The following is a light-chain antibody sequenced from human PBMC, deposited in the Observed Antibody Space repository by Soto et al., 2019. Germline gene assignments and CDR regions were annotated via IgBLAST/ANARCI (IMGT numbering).Light chain of an antibody. CDR2: GAS. Sequence: DIVMTQSPATLSVSPGERATLSCRASQSVSSYLAWYQQKPGQAPRLLIYGASTWATGIPARFSGSGSGTDFTLTISNLEPEDFAVYYCQQRSNWPANFGQGTRLEIK. J-gene: IGKJ5*01. CDR1: QSVSSY. V-gene: IGKV3-11*01. CDR3: QQRSNWPAN.